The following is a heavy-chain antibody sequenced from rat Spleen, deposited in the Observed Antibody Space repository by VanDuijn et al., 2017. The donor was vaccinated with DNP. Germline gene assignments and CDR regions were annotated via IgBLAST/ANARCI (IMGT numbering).Heavy chain of an antibody. J-gene: IGHJ3*01. CDR2: ISYDGLTT. Sequence: EVQLVESDGGLVQPGRSLKLSCAASGFTFSDYYMAWVRKAPTKGLEWVATISYDGLTTYYRDSVRGRFTISRDNAKSTLYLQMASLKSEDTATYYCARSRLPGYYPFACWGQGTLVTVSS. D-gene: IGHD1-4*01. V-gene: IGHV5-29*01. CDR3: ARSRLPGYYPFAC. CDR1: GFTFSDYY.